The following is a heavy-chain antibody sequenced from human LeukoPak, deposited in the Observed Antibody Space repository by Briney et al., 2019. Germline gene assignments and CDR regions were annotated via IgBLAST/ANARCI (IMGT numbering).Heavy chain of an antibody. D-gene: IGHD6-19*01. Sequence: ASVKVSCKASGYTFTSYAMHWVRQAPGQRLEWMGWINAGNGNTKYSQKFQGRVTITRDTSASTAYMELSSLRSEDTAVYYCATNLAGTRNYYYGMDVWGQGTTVTVSS. CDR3: ATNLAGTRNYYYGMDV. V-gene: IGHV1-3*01. CDR1: GYTFTSYA. J-gene: IGHJ6*02. CDR2: INAGNGNT.